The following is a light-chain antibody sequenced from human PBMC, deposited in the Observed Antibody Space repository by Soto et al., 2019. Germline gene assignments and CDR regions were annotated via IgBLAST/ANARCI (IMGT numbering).Light chain of an antibody. V-gene: IGLV1-44*01. CDR3: SSYAGSSNVV. J-gene: IGLJ2*01. CDR1: SSNIGGNA. CDR2: SND. Sequence: QAVVTQPPSASGTPGQKVTISCSGGSSNIGGNAVNWYQVLPGMAPKLLIYSNDQRPSGVPDRFSGSKSGTSASLAISDLQSEDEADYFCSSYAGSSNVVFGGGTKLTVL.